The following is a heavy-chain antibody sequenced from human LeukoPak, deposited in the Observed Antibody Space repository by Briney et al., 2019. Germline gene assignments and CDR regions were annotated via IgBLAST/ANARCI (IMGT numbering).Heavy chain of an antibody. CDR3: VKDGDTAMVTFDY. D-gene: IGHD5-18*01. J-gene: IGHJ4*02. Sequence: GGSLRLSCSASGFTISSYAMHWVRQAPGKGLEYVSAISSNGGSTYYADSVKGRFTISRDNSKNTLYPQMSSLRAEDTAVYYCVKDGDTAMVTFDYWGQGTLVTVSS. CDR1: GFTISSYA. V-gene: IGHV3-64D*06. CDR2: ISSNGGST.